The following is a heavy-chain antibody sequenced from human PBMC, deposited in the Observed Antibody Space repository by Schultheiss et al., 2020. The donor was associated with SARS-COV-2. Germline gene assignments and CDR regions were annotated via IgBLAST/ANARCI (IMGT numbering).Heavy chain of an antibody. V-gene: IGHV4-34*01. CDR1: GGSFSGYY. J-gene: IGHJ5*02. CDR2: INHSGST. CDR3: ARGGTVVRGNWFDP. Sequence: SETLSLTCAVYGGSFSGYYWSWIRQPPGKGLEWIGEINHSGSTNYNPSLKSRVTISVDTSKNHFSLWLSSVTAADTAVYYCARGGTVVRGNWFDPWGQGTLVTVSS. D-gene: IGHD4-23*01.